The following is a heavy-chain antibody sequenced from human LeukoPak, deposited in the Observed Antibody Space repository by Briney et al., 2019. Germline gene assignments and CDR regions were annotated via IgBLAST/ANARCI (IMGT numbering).Heavy chain of an antibody. J-gene: IGHJ3*02. V-gene: IGHV4-61*02. CDR2: IYTSGST. Sequence: PSQTLSLTCTVSGGSINSGSYYWRWIRQPAGKGLEWIGRIYTSGSTKYNPSLKSRVTISVDTSKNQFSLKLSSVTAADTAVYYCAREQHGVYAFDIWGQGTMVTVSS. CDR1: GGSINSGSYY. CDR3: AREQHGVYAFDI. D-gene: IGHD4-17*01.